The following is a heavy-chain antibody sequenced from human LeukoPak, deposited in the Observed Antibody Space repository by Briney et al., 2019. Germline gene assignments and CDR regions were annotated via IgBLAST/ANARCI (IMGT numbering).Heavy chain of an antibody. CDR3: AREGYGSWGVKWFDP. Sequence: SETLSLTCTVSGGSISSSSYYWGWLRQPPGTGLEWFGSIYYSGSTYYNPSLTSRVTISVDTSKNQCSLKLSSVDAAGTAVYYWAREGYGSWGVKWFDPWGEGTLVTVSS. J-gene: IGHJ5*02. CDR1: GGSISSSSYY. D-gene: IGHD3-10*01. V-gene: IGHV4-39*02. CDR2: IYYSGST.